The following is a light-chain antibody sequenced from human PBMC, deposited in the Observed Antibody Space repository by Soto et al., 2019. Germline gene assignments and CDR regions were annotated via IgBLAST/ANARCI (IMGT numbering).Light chain of an antibody. CDR3: QVWDSSSDHPCV. CDR1: NIGSKS. J-gene: IGLJ1*01. Sequence: SYELTQPPSVSVAPGKTARITCGGNNIGSKSVHWYQQKPGQAPVLVIYYDSDRPSGIPERFSGSNSGNTATLTIIRVEAGDEADYYCQVWDSSSDHPCVFGTGTKLTVL. CDR2: YDS. V-gene: IGLV3-21*04.